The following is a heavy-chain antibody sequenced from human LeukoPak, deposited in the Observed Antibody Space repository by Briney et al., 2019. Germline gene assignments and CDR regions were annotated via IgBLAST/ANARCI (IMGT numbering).Heavy chain of an antibody. CDR2: IYYSGST. J-gene: IGHJ4*02. CDR1: GGSITSSSYY. CDR3: ARGLGITMARGVIKTRSIDY. D-gene: IGHD3-10*01. Sequence: PETLSLTCTVSGGSITSSSYYWGWIRQPPGKGLEWIGSIYYSGSTYYNPSLKSRVTISVDTSKNQFSLKLSSVTAADTAVYYCARGLGITMARGVIKTRSIDYWGQGTLVTISS. V-gene: IGHV4-39*07.